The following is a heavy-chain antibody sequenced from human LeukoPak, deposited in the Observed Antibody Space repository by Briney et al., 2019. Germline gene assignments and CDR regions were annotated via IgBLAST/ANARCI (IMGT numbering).Heavy chain of an antibody. J-gene: IGHJ4*02. D-gene: IGHD2-2*01. CDR2: IYWNDDK. CDR3: AHRIHCSSTSRPHSLFDY. CDR1: GFSLSTSGVG. V-gene: IGHV2-5*01. Sequence: SGPTLVNPTQTLTLTCTFSGFSLSTSGVGVGWIRQPPGKALEWLALIYWNDDKRYSPSLKSRLTITKDTSKNQVVLTMTNMDPVDTATYYCAHRIHCSSTSRPHSLFDYWGQGTLVTVSS.